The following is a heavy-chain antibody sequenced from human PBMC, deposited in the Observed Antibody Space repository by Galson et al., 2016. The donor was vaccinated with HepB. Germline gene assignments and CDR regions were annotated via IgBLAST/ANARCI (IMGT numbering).Heavy chain of an antibody. CDR2: ISGSGGNS. J-gene: IGHJ2*01. CDR3: AKDYYDSSGYRSYWYFDL. CDR1: GFTFSSYA. V-gene: IGHV3-23*01. D-gene: IGHD3-22*01. Sequence: SPRLSCAASGFTFSSYAMSWVRQAPGKGLEWVSAISGSGGNSYYADSVKGRFTISRDNSKNTLYVQMHSLRAEDTAVYYCAKDYYDSSGYRSYWYFDLWGRGTLVTVSS.